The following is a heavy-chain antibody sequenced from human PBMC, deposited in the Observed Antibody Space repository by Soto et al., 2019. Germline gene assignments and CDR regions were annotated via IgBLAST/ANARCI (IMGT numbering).Heavy chain of an antibody. CDR2: IYPGDSDT. CDR1: GYSFTSYW. D-gene: IGHD2-15*01. V-gene: IGHV5-51*01. J-gene: IGHJ3*02. CDR3: ARNKGLFCSGGSCYRGAIDI. Sequence: PGESLKISCKGSGYSFTSYWIGWVRQMPGKGLEWMGIIYPGDSDTRYSPSFQGQVTISADKSISTAYLQWSSLKASDTAMYYCARNKGLFCSGGSCYRGAIDISGQETIVAVSS.